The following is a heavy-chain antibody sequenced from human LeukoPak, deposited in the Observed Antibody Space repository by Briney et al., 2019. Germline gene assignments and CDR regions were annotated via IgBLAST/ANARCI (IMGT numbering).Heavy chain of an antibody. CDR3: ARRVGYCGGGSCQNPFDY. D-gene: IGHD2-15*01. J-gene: IGHJ4*02. V-gene: IGHV4-34*01. Sequence: SETLSLTCAVYGVSFSGYYWSWIRQPPGKGLEWIGEINHSGSTNYNPSLKSRVTISVDTSKNQFSLKLSSVTAADTAVYYCARRVGYCGGGSCQNPFDYWGQGTLVTVSS. CDR2: INHSGST. CDR1: GVSFSGYY.